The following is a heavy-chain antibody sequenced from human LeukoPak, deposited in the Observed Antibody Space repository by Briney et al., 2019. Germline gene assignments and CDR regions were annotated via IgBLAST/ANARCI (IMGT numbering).Heavy chain of an antibody. D-gene: IGHD2-2*01. Sequence: GASVTVSCKASGYTFTGYYMHWVRQAPGQGLEWMGWINPNSGGTNYAQKFQGRVTMTRDTSISTAYMELSRLRSDDTAVYYCARDPRCTSCSPRFYYGMDVWGQGTTVTVSS. V-gene: IGHV1-2*02. J-gene: IGHJ6*02. CDR2: INPNSGGT. CDR1: GYTFTGYY. CDR3: ARDPRCTSCSPRFYYGMDV.